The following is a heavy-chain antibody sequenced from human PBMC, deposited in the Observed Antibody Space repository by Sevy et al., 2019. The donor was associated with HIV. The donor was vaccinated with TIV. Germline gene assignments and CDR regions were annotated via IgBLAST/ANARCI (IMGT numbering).Heavy chain of an antibody. CDR3: AKHCSHYWDNSGYGEAFDV. CDR2: IHHSGST. CDR1: GASITSSIYY. Sequence: SETLSLTCSVSGASITSSIYYWAWIRQSPAKGLEWFGSIHHSGSTYYNLSLKSRVTISVDTSKNHFSLKMNSVTAADTAVYYCAKHCSHYWDNSGYGEAFDVWGQGTKVTVSS. J-gene: IGHJ3*01. D-gene: IGHD5-12*01. V-gene: IGHV4-39*01.